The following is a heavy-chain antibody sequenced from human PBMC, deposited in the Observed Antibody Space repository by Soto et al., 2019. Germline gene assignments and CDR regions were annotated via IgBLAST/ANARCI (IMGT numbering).Heavy chain of an antibody. CDR1: GGTFSSYT. Sequence: ASVKVSCKASGGTFSSYTISWVRQAPGQGLEWMGWINPNSGGTNYAQKFQGWVTMTRDTSISTAYMELSRLRSDDTAVYYCARAPERWLQFSFDYWGQGTLVTVSS. CDR3: ARAPERWLQFSFDY. V-gene: IGHV1-2*04. D-gene: IGHD5-12*01. CDR2: INPNSGGT. J-gene: IGHJ4*02.